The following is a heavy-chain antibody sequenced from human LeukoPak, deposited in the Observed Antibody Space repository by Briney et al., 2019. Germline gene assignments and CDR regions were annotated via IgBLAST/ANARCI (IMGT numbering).Heavy chain of an antibody. CDR1: GFTFSSYG. CDR2: ISYDGSNK. J-gene: IGHJ1*01. V-gene: IGHV3-30*03. CDR3: ATSEGSGSYYKSKYFQH. Sequence: GGSQRLSCAASGFTFSSYGMHWVRQAPGKGLEWVAVISYDGSNKYYADSVKGRFTISRDNSKNTLYLQMNSLRAEDTAVYYCATSEGSGSYYKSKYFQHWGQGTLVTVSS. D-gene: IGHD3-10*01.